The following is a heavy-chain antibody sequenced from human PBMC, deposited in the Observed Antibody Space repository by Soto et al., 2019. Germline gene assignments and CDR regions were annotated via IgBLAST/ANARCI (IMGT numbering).Heavy chain of an antibody. D-gene: IGHD6-6*01. CDR1: GGSISSYY. Sequence: QVQLQESGPGLVKPSETLSLTCTVSGGSISSYYWSWIRQPPGKGLEWIGYIYYSGSTNYNPSLKSRVTISVDTSKNQFSLKLSSVTAADTAVYYCARHGSSPEPYFDYWGQGTLVTVSS. V-gene: IGHV4-59*08. J-gene: IGHJ4*02. CDR2: IYYSGST. CDR3: ARHGSSPEPYFDY.